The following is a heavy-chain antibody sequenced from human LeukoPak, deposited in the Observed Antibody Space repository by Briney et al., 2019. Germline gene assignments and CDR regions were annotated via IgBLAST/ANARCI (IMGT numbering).Heavy chain of an antibody. CDR1: GFTFYNYA. CDR2: ISGGGHDI. CDR3: AKAWPELRDDS. V-gene: IGHV3-23*01. Sequence: GGSLRLSCAASGFTFYNYAMCWVRQAPGKGLEWVSAISGGGHDIYYADSVKGRFTISRDNSKNSLFLQMNSVIAEDTAVYYCAKAWPELRDDSWGQGTLVTVSS. D-gene: IGHD1-26*01. J-gene: IGHJ4*02.